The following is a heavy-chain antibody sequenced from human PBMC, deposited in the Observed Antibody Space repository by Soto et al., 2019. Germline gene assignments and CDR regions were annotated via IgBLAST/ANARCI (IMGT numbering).Heavy chain of an antibody. D-gene: IGHD5-12*01. CDR3: ARVGTDIVATFYDDGYYYYYYMDV. J-gene: IGHJ6*03. Sequence: GGSLRLSCAVSGFTFSDYCMSWISKAPGKGLEWVSYISSSGSTIYYADSVKGRFTISRDNAKNSLYLQMNSLRAEDTAVYYCARVGTDIVATFYDDGYYYYYYMDVWGKGTTVTVSS. V-gene: IGHV3-11*01. CDR2: ISSSGSTI. CDR1: GFTFSDYC.